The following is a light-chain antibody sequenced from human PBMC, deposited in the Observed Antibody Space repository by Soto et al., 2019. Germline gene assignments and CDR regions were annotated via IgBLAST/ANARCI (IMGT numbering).Light chain of an antibody. CDR3: AAWDDSLNGRYV. J-gene: IGLJ1*01. CDR2: SNN. Sequence: QSALTQPPSASGTPGQRVIISCSGSSSHIGSNTVNWYQQLPGTAPKLLIYSNNQRPSGVPDRFSGSKSGTSASLAISGLQSEDEADYYCAAWDDSLNGRYVFGTGPKVTVL. V-gene: IGLV1-44*01. CDR1: SSHIGSNT.